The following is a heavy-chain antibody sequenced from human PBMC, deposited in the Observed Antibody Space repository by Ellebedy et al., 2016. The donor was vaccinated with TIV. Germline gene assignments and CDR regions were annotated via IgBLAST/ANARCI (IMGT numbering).Heavy chain of an antibody. J-gene: IGHJ4*02. D-gene: IGHD2-8*01. CDR3: ARDLRGSLKGGY. CDR1: GYSFSIFG. Sequence: AASVKVSCKASGYSFSIFGFSWVRQAPGQGLEWMGWISIYNGNKKYSQKFQGRVNMTTDKSTTTVYMALRNLRSDDTAVYYCARDLRGSLKGGYWGQGTLVTVSS. V-gene: IGHV1-18*04. CDR2: ISIYNGNK.